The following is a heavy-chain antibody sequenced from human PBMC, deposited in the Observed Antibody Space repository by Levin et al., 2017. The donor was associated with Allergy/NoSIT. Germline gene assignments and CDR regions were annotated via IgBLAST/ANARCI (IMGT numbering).Heavy chain of an antibody. CDR1: GITVSSYH. D-gene: IGHD2-2*01. CDR3: ARLVVDNYFDF. Sequence: EASVKVSCVASGITVSSYHMSWVRQAPGKGLEWVSAIYSGDSGGNTYYADSVKGRFTISRDNSKNTLYLQMNSLRAEDTAVYFCARLVVDNYFDFWGQGTLVTVSS. J-gene: IGHJ4*02. CDR2: IYSGDSGGNT. V-gene: IGHV3-66*01.